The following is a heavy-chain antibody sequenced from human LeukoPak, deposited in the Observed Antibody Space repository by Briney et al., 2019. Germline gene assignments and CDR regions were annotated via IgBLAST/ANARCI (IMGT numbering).Heavy chain of an antibody. V-gene: IGHV3-48*03. CDR2: ISSSGTTI. CDR3: ARGRSSMAARYFDC. CDR1: GFTFSSYE. Sequence: PGGSLRLSCAASGFTFSSYEMNWVRQAPGKGLEWVSYISSSGTTIYYADSVKGRFTISRDNAKNSLYLHMNSLRAEDAAVYYCARGRSSMAARYFDCWGQGTLVTVPS. D-gene: IGHD6-6*01. J-gene: IGHJ4*02.